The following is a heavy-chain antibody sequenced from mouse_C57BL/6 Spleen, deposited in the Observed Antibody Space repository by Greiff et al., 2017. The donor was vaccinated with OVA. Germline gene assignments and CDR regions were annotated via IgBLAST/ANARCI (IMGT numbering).Heavy chain of an antibody. CDR3: ASVYYGSLYAMYD. CDR2: ISSGSSNI. J-gene: IGHJ4*01. D-gene: IGHD1-1*01. Sequence: EVQVVESGGGLVKPGGSLKLSCAASGFTFRDYGMHWVRQAPAKGLEWVAYISSGSSNIYYADTVKGRFTISRDNAKNTLFLQMSSLRSEDTAMYYCASVYYGSLYAMYDWGQGTSVTVSS. V-gene: IGHV5-17*01. CDR1: GFTFRDYG.